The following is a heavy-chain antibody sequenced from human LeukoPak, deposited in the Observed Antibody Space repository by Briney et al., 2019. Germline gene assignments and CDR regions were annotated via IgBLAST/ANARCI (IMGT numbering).Heavy chain of an antibody. D-gene: IGHD6-6*01. V-gene: IGHV4-34*01. Sequence: SETLSLTCSVSGDSISIYYWSWIRQPPGKGLEWIWEIDHSGSTNYNPSLKSRVTISVDTSKNQFSLKLSSVTAADTAVYYCARQIEYSSSSPNYYYYYYMDVWGKGTTVTVSS. CDR3: ARQIEYSSSSPNYYYYYYMDV. CDR1: GDSISIYY. CDR2: IDHSGST. J-gene: IGHJ6*03.